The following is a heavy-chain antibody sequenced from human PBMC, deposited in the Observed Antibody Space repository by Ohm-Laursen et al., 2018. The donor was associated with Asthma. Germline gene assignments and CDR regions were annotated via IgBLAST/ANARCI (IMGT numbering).Heavy chain of an antibody. V-gene: IGHV3-15*01. D-gene: IGHD3-3*01. CDR1: GFTFSNAW. J-gene: IGHJ4*02. Sequence: SLRLSCAASGFTFSNAWMSWVRQAPGKGLEWVGRIKSKTDGGTTDYAAPVKGRFTISRDDSKNTLYLQMNSLKTEDTAVYYCTARRYYDFWSGYYTGEDWGQGTLVTVSS. CDR3: TARRYYDFWSGYYTGED. CDR2: IKSKTDGGTT.